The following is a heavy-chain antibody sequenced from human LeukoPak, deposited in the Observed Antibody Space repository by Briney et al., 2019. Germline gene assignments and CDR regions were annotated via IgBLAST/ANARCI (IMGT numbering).Heavy chain of an antibody. Sequence: PGGSLRLSCSASGFTFSSYAMHWVRQAPGKGLEYVSAISSNGGKTYYADSVKGRFTISRDNSKNTLYLQMNSLRAEDTAVYYCASARGSNYGSLGDWGQGTLVTVSS. CDR2: ISSNGGKT. D-gene: IGHD5-18*01. CDR1: GFTFSSYA. J-gene: IGHJ4*02. V-gene: IGHV3-64*04. CDR3: ASARGSNYGSLGD.